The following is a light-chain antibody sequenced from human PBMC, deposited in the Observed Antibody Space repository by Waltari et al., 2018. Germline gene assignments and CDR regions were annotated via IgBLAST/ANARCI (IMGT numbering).Light chain of an antibody. Sequence: QSALTQPASVSGSPGQSISISCTGTTSYLGGYDYVSWYQQHPGKAPKLLIYDVTNRPSGISNLFSGSKSGDTASLTISGLQAEDEAEYYCSSYSDSSTHDVVFGGGTELTVL. CDR2: DVT. J-gene: IGLJ2*01. CDR1: TSYLGGYDY. CDR3: SSYSDSSTHDVV. V-gene: IGLV2-14*01.